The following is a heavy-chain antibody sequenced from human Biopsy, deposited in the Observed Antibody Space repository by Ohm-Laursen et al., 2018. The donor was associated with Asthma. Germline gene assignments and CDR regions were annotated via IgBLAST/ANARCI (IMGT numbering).Heavy chain of an antibody. CDR3: AADFPKDYVRYNFQF. CDR2: HDHEEGGT. D-gene: IGHD4-17*01. CDR1: GYSLTDLS. J-gene: IGHJ4*02. Sequence: GASVKVSCKISGYSLTDLSMHWVRQAPGQGLEWMGGHDHEEGGTVNAWRFQGRVTMTEDTSTDTAYMELSRLSSDDTAVYYCAADFPKDYVRYNFQFWGQGTLVTVSS. V-gene: IGHV1-24*01.